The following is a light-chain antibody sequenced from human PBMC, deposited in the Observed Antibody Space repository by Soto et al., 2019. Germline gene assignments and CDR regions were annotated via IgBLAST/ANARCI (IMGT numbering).Light chain of an antibody. J-gene: IGKJ4*01. CDR1: QDVSSK. CDR3: QQYIRWPLT. CDR2: DAS. Sequence: ELVGTQSPATMSVSPGERVTLSCRTSQDVSSKLAWYQQKAGQAPSLLIYDASTRATGTPARFSGSGSGTEFTLAVSSLQSEDYAVYFCQQYIRWPLTFGGRTKVDIK. V-gene: IGKV3D-15*01.